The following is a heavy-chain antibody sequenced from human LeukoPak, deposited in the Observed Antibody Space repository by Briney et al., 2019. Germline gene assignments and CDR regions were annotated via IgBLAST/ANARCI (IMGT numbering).Heavy chain of an antibody. J-gene: IGHJ4*02. D-gene: IGHD2-21*01. Sequence: GGSLRLSCAASGFTFSSYSMNWVRQAPGKGLEWVSSISSSSSYIYYADSVKGRFTISRDNAKNSLYLQMNSLRAEDTAVYYCAKGSLSGLYYFDYWGQGTLVTVSS. CDR2: ISSSSSYI. CDR1: GFTFSSYS. V-gene: IGHV3-21*04. CDR3: AKGSLSGLYYFDY.